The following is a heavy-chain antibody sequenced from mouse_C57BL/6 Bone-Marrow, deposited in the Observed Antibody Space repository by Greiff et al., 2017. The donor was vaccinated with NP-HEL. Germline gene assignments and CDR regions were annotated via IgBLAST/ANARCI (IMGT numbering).Heavy chain of an antibody. CDR2: IDPSDSYT. CDR1: GYTFTSYW. Sequence: QVQLQQPGAELVMPGASVKLSCKASGYTFTSYWMHWVKQRPGQGLEWIGEIDPSDSYTNYNQKFKGKSTLTVDKSSSTAYMQLSSLTSEDSAVYYCARTPNLSYYFDYWGQGTTLTVSS. V-gene: IGHV1-69*01. J-gene: IGHJ2*01. CDR3: ARTPNLSYYFDY. D-gene: IGHD6-1*01.